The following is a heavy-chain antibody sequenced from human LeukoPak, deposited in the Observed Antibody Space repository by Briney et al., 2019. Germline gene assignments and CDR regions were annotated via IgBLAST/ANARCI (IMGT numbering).Heavy chain of an antibody. Sequence: GGSLRLSCVATGFTFDEHTIHWVCHRPGKGLEWVSLVTWEGFAFYGDSVKGRFTVSRDRKENSVFLQMNSLNPEDSAVYFCVRDALPHCASSSCYQFDYWGQGTLVTVSS. V-gene: IGHV3-43*01. D-gene: IGHD2-2*01. CDR3: VRDALPHCASSSCYQFDY. CDR1: GFTFDEHT. J-gene: IGHJ4*02. CDR2: VTWEGFA.